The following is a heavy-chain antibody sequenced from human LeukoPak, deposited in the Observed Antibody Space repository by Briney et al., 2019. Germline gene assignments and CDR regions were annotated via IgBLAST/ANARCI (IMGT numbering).Heavy chain of an antibody. D-gene: IGHD3-3*01. Sequence: GGSLRLSCAASGFTFSTYSINWVRQAPGKGLEWVSYIRSRDGTIYYADSVKGRFTISRDNSKNTLYLQMNSLRAEDTAVYYCARGSDYDFWSGYSDYWGQGTLVTVSS. J-gene: IGHJ4*02. CDR2: IRSRDGTI. CDR1: GFTFSTYS. V-gene: IGHV3-48*01. CDR3: ARGSDYDFWSGYSDY.